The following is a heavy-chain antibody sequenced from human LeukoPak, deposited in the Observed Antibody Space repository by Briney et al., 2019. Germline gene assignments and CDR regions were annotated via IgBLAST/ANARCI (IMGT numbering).Heavy chain of an antibody. CDR3: VRGGSSSGYDY. CDR2: ISAYNGNT. Sequence: ASVKVSCKSSVYTFTSYGISWVRQAPGQGIEWMGWISAYNGNTNYAQKPQGRVTMTTDTSTSTAYMELRSLRSDDTAVYYCVRGGSSSGYDYWGQGTLVTVSS. J-gene: IGHJ4*02. D-gene: IGHD3-22*01. CDR1: VYTFTSYG. V-gene: IGHV1-18*01.